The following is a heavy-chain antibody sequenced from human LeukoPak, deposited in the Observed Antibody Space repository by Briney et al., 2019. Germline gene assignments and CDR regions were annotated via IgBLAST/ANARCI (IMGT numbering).Heavy chain of an antibody. CDR2: IWYDGSNT. CDR1: GFTFSSYG. D-gene: IGHD5/OR15-5a*01. J-gene: IGHJ4*02. CDR3: ARDRSTTHFDY. Sequence: GRSLRLSCAASGFTFSSYGMHWVRQAPGKGLEWVAMIWYDGSNTYYGDSVKGRFTISRDNSKNTLFLQMDSLRAEDTAVYYCARDRSTTHFDYWGQGTLVTVSS. V-gene: IGHV3-33*01.